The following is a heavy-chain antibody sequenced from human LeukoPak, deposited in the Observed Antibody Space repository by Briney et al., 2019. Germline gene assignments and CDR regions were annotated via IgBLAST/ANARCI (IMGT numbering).Heavy chain of an antibody. D-gene: IGHD5-18*01. J-gene: IGHJ4*02. CDR2: MNPNSGDT. Sequence: ASVTVSCKASGYTFTSYDINWVRQATGQGLEWMGWMNPNSGDTGYAQKFQGRVTMTRNTSISTAYMELSSLRSEDTAVYYCARDTAEVINSYDDYWGQGTLVTVSS. CDR1: GYTFTSYD. CDR3: ARDTAEVINSYDDY. V-gene: IGHV1-8*01.